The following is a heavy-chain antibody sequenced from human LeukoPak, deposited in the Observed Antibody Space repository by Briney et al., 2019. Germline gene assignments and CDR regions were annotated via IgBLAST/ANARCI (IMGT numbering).Heavy chain of an antibody. Sequence: MASETLSLTCTVSGGSISSYYWSWIRQPAGQGLEWIGRIYTSRSTNYNPSLKSRVTMSVDTSKNQFSLKLSSVTAADTAVHYCARSSMVRGVIDYYYYYMDVWGKGTTVTVSS. CDR3: ARSSMVRGVIDYYYYYMDV. J-gene: IGHJ6*03. D-gene: IGHD3-10*01. CDR2: IYTSRST. V-gene: IGHV4-4*07. CDR1: GGSISSYY.